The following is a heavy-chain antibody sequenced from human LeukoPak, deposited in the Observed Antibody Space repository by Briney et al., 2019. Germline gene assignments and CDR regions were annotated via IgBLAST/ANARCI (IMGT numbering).Heavy chain of an antibody. CDR3: ARADYDILTGYYNSWFDP. V-gene: IGHV1-46*03. Sequence: ASVKVSCKASGYTFTSYYMHWVRQAPGQGLEWMGIINPSGGSTSYAQKFQGRVTMTRDTSTSTVYMELSSLRSEDTAVYYCARADYDILTGYYNSWFDPWGQGALVTVSS. CDR2: INPSGGST. CDR1: GYTFTSYY. D-gene: IGHD3-9*01. J-gene: IGHJ5*02.